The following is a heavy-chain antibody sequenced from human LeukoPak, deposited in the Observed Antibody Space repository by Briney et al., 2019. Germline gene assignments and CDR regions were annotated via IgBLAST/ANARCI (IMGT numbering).Heavy chain of an antibody. Sequence: SETLSLTCTVSGGSISSYYWSWIRQPPGKGLEWIGYIYYSGSTNYNPSLKSRVTISVDTSKNQFSLKLSSVTAADTAVYYCARQVSGGVFGGVIAQKAFDPWGQGTLVTVSS. D-gene: IGHD3-16*02. CDR3: ARQVSGGVFGGVIAQKAFDP. CDR1: GGSISSYY. J-gene: IGHJ5*02. CDR2: IYYSGST. V-gene: IGHV4-59*08.